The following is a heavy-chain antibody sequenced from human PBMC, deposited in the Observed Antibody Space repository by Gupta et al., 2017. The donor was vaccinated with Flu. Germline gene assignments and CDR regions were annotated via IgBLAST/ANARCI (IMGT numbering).Heavy chain of an antibody. CDR2: MNPNSGNT. CDR1: GYTFTSYD. D-gene: IGHD4-17*01. CDR3: ARALVGIRFYGDYGRGGFDY. Sequence: QVQLVQSGAEVKKPGASVKVSCKASGYTFTSYDINWVRQATGQGLEWMGWMNPNSGNTGYAQKFQGRVTMTRNTSISTAYMELSSLRSEDTAVYYCARALVGIRFYGDYGRGGFDYWGQGTLVTVSS. V-gene: IGHV1-8*01. J-gene: IGHJ4*02.